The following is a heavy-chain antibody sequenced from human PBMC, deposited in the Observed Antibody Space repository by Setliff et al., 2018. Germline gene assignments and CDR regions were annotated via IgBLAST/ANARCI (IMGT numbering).Heavy chain of an antibody. CDR1: GFTVSSNY. V-gene: IGHV3-53*04. J-gene: IGHJ3*02. CDR3: ARLWYGGAFDI. D-gene: IGHD3-10*01. CDR2: IYSGGST. Sequence: GGSLRLSCAASGFTVSSNYMSRVRQAPGKGLEWVSVIYSGGSTYYADSVKGRFTISRHNSKNTLYLQMNSLRAEDTAVYYCARLWYGGAFDIWGQGTMVTVSS.